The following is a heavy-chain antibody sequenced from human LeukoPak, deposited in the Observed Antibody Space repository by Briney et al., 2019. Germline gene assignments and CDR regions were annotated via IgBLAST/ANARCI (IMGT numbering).Heavy chain of an antibody. CDR3: ARVSGSGYYYPPYYYGMDV. CDR2: INPNSGGT. Sequence: ASVKVSCKASGYTFTGYYMHWVRQAPGQGLEWMGWINPNSGGTNYAQKFQGWVTMTRDTSISTAYMELSRLRSDDTAVYYCARVSGSGYYYPPYYYGMDVWGQGTTVTVSS. D-gene: IGHD3-22*01. J-gene: IGHJ6*02. V-gene: IGHV1-2*04. CDR1: GYTFTGYY.